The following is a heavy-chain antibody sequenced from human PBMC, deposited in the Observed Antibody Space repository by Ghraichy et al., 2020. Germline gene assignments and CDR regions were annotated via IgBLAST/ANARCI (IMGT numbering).Heavy chain of an antibody. Sequence: QTLSLTCTVSDYPISRGYNWGWIRQPPGKGLEWIGSISHGGSTSYKPSLKSRLTIFVDTSKNRFFLNLTSVSAADTAMYYCGRAEVGDFDSWGQGTLVIVSS. J-gene: IGHJ5*01. V-gene: IGHV4-38-2*02. CDR2: ISHGGST. CDR3: GRAEVGDFDS. CDR1: DYPISRGYN. D-gene: IGHD3-16*01.